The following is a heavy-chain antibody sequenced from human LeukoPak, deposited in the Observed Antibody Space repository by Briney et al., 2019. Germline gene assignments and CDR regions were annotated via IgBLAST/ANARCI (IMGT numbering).Heavy chain of an antibody. CDR3: AGSSWYAGGNWFDP. CDR1: GFTFKKYW. Sequence: GGSLRLSCAASGFTFKKYWMNWVRQVPGKGLECLANIKEDGSETYYADSVKGRFTISRDNPKNLLFLQINSLRAEDTAVYYCAGSSWYAGGNWFDPWGQGTLVTVSS. J-gene: IGHJ5*02. D-gene: IGHD6-13*01. V-gene: IGHV3-7*03. CDR2: IKEDGSET.